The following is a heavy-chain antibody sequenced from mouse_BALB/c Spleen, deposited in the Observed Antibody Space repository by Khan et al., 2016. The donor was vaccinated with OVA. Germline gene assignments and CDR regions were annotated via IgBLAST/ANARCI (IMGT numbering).Heavy chain of an antibody. Sequence: QVQLQQPGPELVKPGASVKMSCKASGYTFTDYVINWVKQRTGQGLEWIGDIFPGGGSSYYNEKFKGKAKLTADKSSNTAYMQLSSLTFEDSAVYFCARGGYSVFAYWGPETLVTVSA. CDR2: IFPGGGSS. D-gene: IGHD1-1*01. V-gene: IGHV1-77*01. CDR1: GYTFTDYV. J-gene: IGHJ3*01. CDR3: ARGGYSVFAY.